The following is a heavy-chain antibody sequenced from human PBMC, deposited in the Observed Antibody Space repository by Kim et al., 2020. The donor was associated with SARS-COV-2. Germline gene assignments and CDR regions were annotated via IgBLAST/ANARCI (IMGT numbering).Heavy chain of an antibody. Sequence: TSLVTLSVDTSKNQFSLKLSSVTAADTAVYYCARRVLLWFGDPSVGSFDIWGQGTMVTVSS. CDR3: ARRVLLWFGDPSVGSFDI. J-gene: IGHJ3*02. D-gene: IGHD3-10*01. V-gene: IGHV4-39*01.